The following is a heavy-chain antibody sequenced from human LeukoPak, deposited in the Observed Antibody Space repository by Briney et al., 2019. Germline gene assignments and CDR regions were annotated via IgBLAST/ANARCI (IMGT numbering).Heavy chain of an antibody. CDR1: GFTFGDYA. CDR2: IRSKAYGGTT. Sequence: PGRSLRLSCTASGFTFGDYAMSWVRQAPGKGLECVGFIRSKAYGGTTEYAASVKGRFTISRDDSKSIAYLQMNSLKTEDTAVYYCTGLYYFDASALGYWGQGTLVTVFS. D-gene: IGHD3-22*01. J-gene: IGHJ4*02. V-gene: IGHV3-49*04. CDR3: TGLYYFDASALGY.